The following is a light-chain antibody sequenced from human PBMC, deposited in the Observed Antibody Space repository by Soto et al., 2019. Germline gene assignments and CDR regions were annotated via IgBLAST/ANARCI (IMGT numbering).Light chain of an antibody. CDR2: KAS. J-gene: IGKJ2*01. Sequence: DIQMTQSPSTLSASVGSRVTITCRASQSISSWLAWYQQKPGKAPKLLIYKASSLESGVPSRFSGSGSGTEFTLTISSLQPDDFAPYYCQQYNSHPYTFGQGTKLEIK. CDR3: QQYNSHPYT. CDR1: QSISSW. V-gene: IGKV1-5*03.